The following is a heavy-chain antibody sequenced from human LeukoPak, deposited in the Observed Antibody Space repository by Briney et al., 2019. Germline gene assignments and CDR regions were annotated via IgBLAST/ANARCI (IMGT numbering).Heavy chain of an antibody. CDR3: ATKAVADFDY. V-gene: IGHV3-33*01. D-gene: IGHD6-19*01. Sequence: GGPLRLSCAASGFTFSSYGMHWVRQAPGKGLEWVAVIWYDGSNKYYADSVKGRFTISRDNSKNTLYLQMNSLRAEDTAVYYCATKAVADFDYWGQGTLVTVSS. CDR2: IWYDGSNK. J-gene: IGHJ4*02. CDR1: GFTFSSYG.